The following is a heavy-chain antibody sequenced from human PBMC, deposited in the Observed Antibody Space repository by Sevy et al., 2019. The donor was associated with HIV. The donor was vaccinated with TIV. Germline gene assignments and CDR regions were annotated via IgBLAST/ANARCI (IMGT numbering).Heavy chain of an antibody. D-gene: IGHD3-22*01. CDR2: IKSKTDGGTT. Sequence: GGSLRLPCAASGFTFNNAWMSWVRQAPGKGLEWVGRIKSKTDGGTTDYAAPVKGRFTISRDDSKNTLYLQMNSLKTEDTAVYYCTTGAYYYDSGGYRGFDYWGQGTLVTVSS. CDR3: TTGAYYYDSGGYRGFDY. CDR1: GFTFNNAW. J-gene: IGHJ4*02. V-gene: IGHV3-15*01.